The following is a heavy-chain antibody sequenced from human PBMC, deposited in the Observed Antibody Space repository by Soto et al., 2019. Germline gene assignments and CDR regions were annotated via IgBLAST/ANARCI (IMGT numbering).Heavy chain of an antibody. D-gene: IGHD3-3*02. Sequence: SQTLSLTCAISWGSVSSNTATWNWVRQSPSRGLEWLGRTYYRSNWNFDYALSVKSRTTINPDTSKNQFSLQLNSLTPEDTAVYYCAGELDIHHGLGYWGPGTSVTVSS. J-gene: IGHJ4*02. V-gene: IGHV6-1*01. CDR3: AGELDIHHGLGY. CDR2: TYYRSNWNF. CDR1: WGSVSSNTAT.